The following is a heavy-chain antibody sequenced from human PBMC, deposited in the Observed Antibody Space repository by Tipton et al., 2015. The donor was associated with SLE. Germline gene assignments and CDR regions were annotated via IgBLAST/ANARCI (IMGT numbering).Heavy chain of an antibody. CDR1: GFTFSSYS. V-gene: IGHV3-21*01. D-gene: IGHD6-13*01. CDR2: ISSSSSYI. J-gene: IGHJ3*02. Sequence: SLRLSCAASGFTFSSYSMNWVRQAPGKGLEWVSSISSSSSYIYYADSVEGRFTISRDNAKNSLYLQMNSLRAEDTAVYYCARGLGISSSWYGADAFDIWGQGTMVTVSS. CDR3: ARGLGISSSWYGADAFDI.